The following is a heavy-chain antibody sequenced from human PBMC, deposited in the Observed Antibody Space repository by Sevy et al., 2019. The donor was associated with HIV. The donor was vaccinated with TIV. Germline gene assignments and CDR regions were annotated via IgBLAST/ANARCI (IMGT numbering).Heavy chain of an antibody. J-gene: IGHJ6*02. CDR1: GFTFSDYY. V-gene: IGHV3-11*01. CDR2: ISSSGSTI. D-gene: IGHD2-15*01. CDR3: ARYCSGGSCTLYYYYGMDV. Sequence: GGSLRLSCAASGFTFSDYYMSWIRQAPGKGLEWVSYISSSGSTIYYADSVKGRFTISRDNAKNSLYLQMNSLRGEDTAVYYCARYCSGGSCTLYYYYGMDVWGQGTTVTVSS.